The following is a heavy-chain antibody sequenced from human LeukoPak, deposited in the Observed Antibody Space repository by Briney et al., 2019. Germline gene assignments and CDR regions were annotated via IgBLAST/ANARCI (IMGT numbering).Heavy chain of an antibody. J-gene: IGHJ4*02. Sequence: GGSLRLSCAASGFTLSSYWMSWVRQAPGKGLEWVANIKQDGSEKYYVDSVKGRFTISRDNAKNSLYLQMNSLRAEDTAVYYCARGLQSIAADEYYFDYWGQGTLVTVSS. D-gene: IGHD6-13*01. CDR3: ARGLQSIAADEYYFDY. CDR2: IKQDGSEK. V-gene: IGHV3-7*01. CDR1: GFTLSSYW.